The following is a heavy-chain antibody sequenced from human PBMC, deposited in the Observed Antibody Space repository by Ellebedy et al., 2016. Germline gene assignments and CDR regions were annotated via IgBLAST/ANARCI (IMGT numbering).Heavy chain of an antibody. CDR2: IVNTGRET. J-gene: IGHJ4*02. CDR3: TRDGSEWSRDY. V-gene: IGHV3-21*06. CDR1: GFTFSVAG. Sequence: GESLKISXAASGFTFSVAGMTWVRQAPGKGLEWVATIVNTGRETYYSDPLRGRFTVSRDNAMNSLYLQMDRLTVEDTAVYYCTRDGSEWSRDYWGQGTLVTVSS. D-gene: IGHD2-8*01.